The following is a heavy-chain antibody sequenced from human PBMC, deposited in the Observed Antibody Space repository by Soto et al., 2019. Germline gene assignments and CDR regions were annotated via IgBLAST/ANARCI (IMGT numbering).Heavy chain of an antibody. V-gene: IGHV4-59*01. CDR3: ARGGSRWLEYFQH. Sequence: PSETLSLTCTVSGGSISSYYWSWIRQPPGKGLEWIGYIYSSGSTNYNPSLKSRITISVDTSKNQFSLKLSSVTAADTAVYYCARGGSRWLEYFQHWGQGTLVTVSS. CDR1: GGSISSYY. CDR2: IYSSGST. J-gene: IGHJ1*01. D-gene: IGHD6-19*01.